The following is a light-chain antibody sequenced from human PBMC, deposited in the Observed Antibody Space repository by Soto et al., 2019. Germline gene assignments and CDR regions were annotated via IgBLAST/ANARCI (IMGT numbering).Light chain of an antibody. Sequence: EIVLTQSPGTLSLSPGERATLTCRASQSVNNNYLAWYQQKPGQTPRLLVNGASNRATGIPDRFSGGGSGTDFTLTISSLEPEDFAVYYCQQYGLPPHSFGQGTRLEIK. J-gene: IGKJ2*01. CDR1: QSVNNNY. CDR3: QQYGLPPHS. V-gene: IGKV3-20*01. CDR2: GAS.